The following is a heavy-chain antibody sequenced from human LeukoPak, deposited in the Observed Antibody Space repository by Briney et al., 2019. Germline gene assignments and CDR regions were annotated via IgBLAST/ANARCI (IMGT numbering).Heavy chain of an antibody. CDR3: ARDRTGTTRYYFDY. V-gene: IGHV1-18*01. Sequence: SVTVSCTASGYTFTSYGISWVRQAPGQGLEWMGWISAYNVNTNYPQKLQGRVTMTTDTSTSTAYMELRSLRSDDTAVYYCARDRTGTTRYYFDYWGQGTLVSVSS. J-gene: IGHJ4*02. CDR2: ISAYNVNT. CDR1: GYTFTSYG. D-gene: IGHD4-11*01.